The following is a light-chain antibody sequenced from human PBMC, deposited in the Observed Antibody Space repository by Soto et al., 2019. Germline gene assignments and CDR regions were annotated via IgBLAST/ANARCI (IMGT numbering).Light chain of an antibody. CDR2: GAS. Sequence: DIQMTQSPSSVWASVGDRVTITGRASQGIRSWLAWSPQKPGKAPKLRIDGASSLQSGVPSRFSGSGAGTDFTLTSSSLQPEDFATYYCQQANSLPITFGQGTRLENK. CDR1: QGIRSW. J-gene: IGKJ5*01. V-gene: IGKV1-12*01. CDR3: QQANSLPIT.